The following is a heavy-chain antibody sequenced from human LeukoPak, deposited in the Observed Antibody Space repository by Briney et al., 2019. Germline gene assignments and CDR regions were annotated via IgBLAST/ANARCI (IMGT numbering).Heavy chain of an antibody. Sequence: ASVKVSCKASGYTFTSYDINWVRQATGQGLEWMGWMNPNSGNTGYAQKFQGRVTITRNTSISTAYMELSSLRSEDTAVYYCARVQTYYDFWSGYYTGFDYWGQGTLVTVSS. V-gene: IGHV1-8*03. CDR1: GYTFTSYD. CDR3: ARVQTYYDFWSGYYTGFDY. CDR2: MNPNSGNT. D-gene: IGHD3-3*01. J-gene: IGHJ4*02.